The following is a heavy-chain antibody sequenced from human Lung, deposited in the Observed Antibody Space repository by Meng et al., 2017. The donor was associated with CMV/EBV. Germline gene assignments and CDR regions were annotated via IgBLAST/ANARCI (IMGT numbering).Heavy chain of an antibody. Sequence: ESXKISXAASGFTFSGSAMHWVRQASGKGLEWVGRIRSKANSYATAYAASVKGRFTISRDDSKNTAYLQMNSLKTEDTAVYYCTRHEREYYYGSSGTPYHYYYGMDVWGQGTTVTVSS. J-gene: IGHJ6*02. CDR3: TRHEREYYYGSSGTPYHYYYGMDV. CDR1: GFTFSGSA. D-gene: IGHD3-22*01. V-gene: IGHV3-73*01. CDR2: IRSKANSYAT.